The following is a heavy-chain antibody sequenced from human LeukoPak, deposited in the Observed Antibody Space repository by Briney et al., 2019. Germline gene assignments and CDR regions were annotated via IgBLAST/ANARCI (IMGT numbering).Heavy chain of an antibody. D-gene: IGHD1-26*01. CDR3: ARHSDPYYFDY. J-gene: IGHJ4*02. CDR2: IYYTGST. Sequence: PWETLSLTCTVSGGSVRLYYWSWIRQPPGKGLEWIGLIYYTGSTNYNSSLESRVNISVDTSKNQSSLKLSSVTAADTAVYYCARHSDPYYFDYWGQGTLVTVSS. CDR1: GGSVRLYY. V-gene: IGHV4-59*08.